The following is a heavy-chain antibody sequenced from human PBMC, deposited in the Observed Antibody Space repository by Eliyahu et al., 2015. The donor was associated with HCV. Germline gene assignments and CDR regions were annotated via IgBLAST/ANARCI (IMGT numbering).Heavy chain of an antibody. CDR2: INPNSGGT. J-gene: IGHJ5*02. Sequence: KVSCKASGYTFTGYYMHWVRQAPGQGLEWMGWINPNSGGTNYAQKFQGRVTMTRDTSISTAYMELSRLRSDDTAVYYCARGGLHRRAKDWFDPWGQGTLVTVSS. CDR3: ARGGLHRRAKDWFDP. CDR1: GYTFTGYY. V-gene: IGHV1-2*02.